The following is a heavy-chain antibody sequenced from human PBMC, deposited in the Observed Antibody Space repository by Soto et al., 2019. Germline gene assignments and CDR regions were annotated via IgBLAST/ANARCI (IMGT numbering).Heavy chain of an antibody. D-gene: IGHD5-18*01. Sequence: PSETLSLTCTVSGGSISSYYWSWIRQPPGKGLEWIGYIYYSGSTNYNPSLKSRVTISVDTSKNQFSLKLSSVTAADTAVYYCARVPRGYSYGWHFDYWGQGTLVTVSS. J-gene: IGHJ4*02. V-gene: IGHV4-59*01. CDR2: IYYSGST. CDR3: ARVPRGYSYGWHFDY. CDR1: GGSISSYY.